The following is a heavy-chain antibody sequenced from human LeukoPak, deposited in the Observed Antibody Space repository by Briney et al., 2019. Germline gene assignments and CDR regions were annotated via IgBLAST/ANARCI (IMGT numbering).Heavy chain of an antibody. V-gene: IGHV3-48*01. CDR2: ISSSSSTI. D-gene: IGHD2-2*01. J-gene: IGHJ6*03. CDR1: GFTFSSYS. Sequence: GGSLRLSCAASGFTFSSYSMNWVRQAPGKGLEWVSYISSSSSTIYYADSVKGRFTISRDNAKNSLYLQMNSLRAEDTAVYYCARDQVDCSSTSCYPRFYYYYYMDVWGKGTTVTVSS. CDR3: ARDQVDCSSTSCYPRFYYYYYMDV.